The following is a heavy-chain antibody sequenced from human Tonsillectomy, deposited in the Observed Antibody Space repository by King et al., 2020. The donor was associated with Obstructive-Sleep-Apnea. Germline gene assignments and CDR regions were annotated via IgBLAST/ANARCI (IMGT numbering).Heavy chain of an antibody. CDR1: GFTFSSYA. V-gene: IGHV3-23*04. J-gene: IGHJ4*02. Sequence: VQLVESGGTLVQPGGSLRLSCAASGFTFSSYAMSWVRQAPGKGLEWVSGISSSGGSTYYANSVKGRFTISSDNSKNTLYLQLNSLRAEDTAVYYCAKERQQLLDYWGQGTLVTVSS. D-gene: IGHD6-13*01. CDR3: AKERQQLLDY. CDR2: ISSSGGST.